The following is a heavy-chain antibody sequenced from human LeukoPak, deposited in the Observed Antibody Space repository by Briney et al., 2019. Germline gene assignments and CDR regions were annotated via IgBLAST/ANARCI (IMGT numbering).Heavy chain of an antibody. CDR3: TRGGGGSFPHY. V-gene: IGHV3-15*01. CDR2: IKSKTDGGTT. CDR1: GFTFSNAW. D-gene: IGHD2-21*01. J-gene: IGHJ4*02. Sequence: GGSLRLSCAASGFTFSNAWMSWVRQAPGKGLEWVGRIKSKTDGGTTDYAAPVEGRFTISRDDSKNTLYLQMNSLKTEDTAVYYCTRGGGGSFPHYWGQGTLVTVSS.